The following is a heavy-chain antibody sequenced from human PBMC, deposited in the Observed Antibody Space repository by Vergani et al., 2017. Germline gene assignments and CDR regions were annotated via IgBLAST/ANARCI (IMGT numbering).Heavy chain of an antibody. V-gene: IGHV3-33*01. J-gene: IGHJ4*02. CDR2: IWYDGSNK. CDR1: GFTFSSYG. D-gene: IGHD6-19*01. Sequence: QVQLVESGGGVVQPGRSLRLSCAASGFTFSSYGMHWVRQAPGKGLEWVAVIWYDGSNKYYADSVKGRFTISRDNSKNTLYLQMNSLRAEDTAVYYCARXTDWQIGSGWSSYYFDYWGQGTLVTVSS. CDR3: ARXTDWQIGSGWSSYYFDY.